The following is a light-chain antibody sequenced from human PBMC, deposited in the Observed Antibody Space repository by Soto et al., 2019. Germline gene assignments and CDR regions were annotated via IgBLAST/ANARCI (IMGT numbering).Light chain of an antibody. V-gene: IGKV3-11*01. J-gene: IGKJ4*01. CDR2: DAS. Sequence: EIVLTQSPATLSLSPGERATLSCRASQSVSSYLAWYQQKPGQAPRLLIYDASNRATGIPARFSGSGSGTDFTLTISSLEPEDFAVYYYQQRSNWPLTFGGGTKGDIK. CDR3: QQRSNWPLT. CDR1: QSVSSY.